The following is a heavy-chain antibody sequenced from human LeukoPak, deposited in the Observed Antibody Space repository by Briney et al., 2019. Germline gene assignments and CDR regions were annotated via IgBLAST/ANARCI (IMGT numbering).Heavy chain of an antibody. CDR3: ARATYYYGSGSYLRYYYYMDV. V-gene: IGHV1-18*01. D-gene: IGHD3-10*01. J-gene: IGHJ6*03. CDR1: GYTFTSYG. CDR2: ISAYNGNT. Sequence: RASVKVSCKASGYTFTSYGISWVRQAPGQGLERMGWISAYNGNTNYAQKLQGRVTMTTDTSTSTAYMELRSLRSDDTAVYYCARATYYYGSGSYLRYYYYMDVWGKGTTVTISS.